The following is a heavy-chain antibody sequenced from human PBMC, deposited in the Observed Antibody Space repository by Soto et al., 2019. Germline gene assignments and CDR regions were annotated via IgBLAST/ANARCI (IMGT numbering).Heavy chain of an antibody. CDR3: AKGQGEYQVLAKYYFDN. CDR1: GFTFSRYG. Sequence: GGSLRLSCAASGFTFSRYGMNWVRQAPGKGLEWVSAISGSGSTTYYADSVKGRFTISRDNSKHTLYLQMNSLRAEDSALYYCAKGQGEYQVLAKYYFDNWGQGTLVTVSS. V-gene: IGHV3-23*01. J-gene: IGHJ4*02. CDR2: ISGSGSTT. D-gene: IGHD2-2*01.